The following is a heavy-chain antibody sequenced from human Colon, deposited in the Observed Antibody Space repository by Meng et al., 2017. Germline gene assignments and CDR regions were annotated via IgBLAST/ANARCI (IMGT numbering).Heavy chain of an antibody. Sequence: QLKASGPERVKPSQTLSLTCVVYGCAISGDGYYWRWIRQHPGKGLEWIGYVHDSGDTYYKSSLKSRITISIDTSENQFSLKLKSVTAADTAVYYCARDPSNRGAFFDPWGQGTLVTVSS. J-gene: IGHJ5*02. V-gene: IGHV4-31*11. CDR3: ARDPSNRGAFFDP. D-gene: IGHD3-10*01. CDR1: GCAISGDGYY. CDR2: VHDSGDT.